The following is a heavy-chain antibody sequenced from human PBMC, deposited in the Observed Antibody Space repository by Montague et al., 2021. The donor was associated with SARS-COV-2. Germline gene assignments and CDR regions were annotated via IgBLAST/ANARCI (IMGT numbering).Heavy chain of an antibody. Sequence: SLRLSCAASGFTFSSYWMSWVRQAPGKGLEWVSNIKQDGSEKYYVDSVKGRFTISRDNAKNSLYLQMNSLRAEDTAVYYCAREPLLWFWDSAPDVWGKGTTVTVSS. CDR2: IKQDGSEK. D-gene: IGHD3-10*01. CDR3: AREPLLWFWDSAPDV. V-gene: IGHV3-7*05. J-gene: IGHJ6*04. CDR1: GFTFSSYW.